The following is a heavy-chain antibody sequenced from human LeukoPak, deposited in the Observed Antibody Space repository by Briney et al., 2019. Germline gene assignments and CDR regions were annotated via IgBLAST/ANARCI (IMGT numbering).Heavy chain of an antibody. CDR2: IYPGDSDT. CDR3: AITSSDSGSYYGLDY. Sequence: GESLKISCKGSGYSFTSYWIGWVRQMPGKGLEWMGIIYPGDSDTRYSPSFQGQVTISADKSISTAYLQWSSLKASDTAMYYCAITSSDSGSYYGLDYWGQGTLVTVSS. J-gene: IGHJ4*02. CDR1: GYSFTSYW. V-gene: IGHV5-51*01. D-gene: IGHD1-26*01.